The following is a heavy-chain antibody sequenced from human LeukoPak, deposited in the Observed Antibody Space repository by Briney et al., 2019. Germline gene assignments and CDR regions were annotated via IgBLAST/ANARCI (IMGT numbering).Heavy chain of an antibody. CDR1: GGSISSYY. D-gene: IGHD1-1*01. CDR3: ARQITLERRHPYYLDN. CDR2: IYYSGTT. J-gene: IGHJ4*02. Sequence: SETLSLTRTVSGGSISSYYWSWIRQPPGKGLEWIGYIYYSGTTNYNPSLKSRVTISVDTSKNQFSLKMTFVTAADTAVYYCARQITLERRHPYYLDNWGQGTLVTVSS. V-gene: IGHV4-59*08.